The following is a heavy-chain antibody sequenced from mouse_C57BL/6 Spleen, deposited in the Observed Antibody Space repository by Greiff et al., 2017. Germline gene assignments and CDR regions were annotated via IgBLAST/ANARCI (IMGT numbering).Heavy chain of an antibody. CDR2: IWSGGST. J-gene: IGHJ2*01. V-gene: IGHV2-2*01. Sequence: VKLMESGPGLVQPSQSLSITCPVSGFSLTSYCVHWVRQSPGKGLEWLGVIWSGGSTDYNAAFISRLSISTDNSKSQVFFKMNSLQADDTVIYYCARGLNYDDYDADYFDYWGQGTTLTVSS. CDR1: GFSLTSYC. CDR3: ARGLNYDDYDADYFDY. D-gene: IGHD2-4*01.